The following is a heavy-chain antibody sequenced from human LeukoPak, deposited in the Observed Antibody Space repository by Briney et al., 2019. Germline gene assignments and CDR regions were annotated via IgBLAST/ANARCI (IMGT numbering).Heavy chain of an antibody. CDR3: AKDRSEWLLMGGFFDY. CDR1: GFTISSYG. V-gene: IGHV3-30*02. Sequence: PGGSLRLSCTASGFTISSYGMHWVRQAPGKGLEWVAFIRYDNKYYADSVKGRFTISRDNSKNTLYLQMNSLRAEDTAVYYCAKDRSEWLLMGGFFDYWGQGTLVTVSS. D-gene: IGHD3-3*01. CDR2: IRYDNK. J-gene: IGHJ4*02.